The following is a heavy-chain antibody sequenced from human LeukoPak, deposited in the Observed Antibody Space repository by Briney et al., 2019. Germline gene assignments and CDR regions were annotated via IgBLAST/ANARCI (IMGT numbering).Heavy chain of an antibody. CDR2: ISYDGSNK. CDR3: ARDQGYDYVWGSRGFDY. V-gene: IGHV3-30-3*01. Sequence: GGSLRFSCAASGFTFSSYAMHWVRQAPGKGLEWVAVISYDGSNKYYADSVKGRFTISRDNSKNTLYLQMNSLRAEDTAVYYCARDQGYDYVWGSRGFDYWGQGTLVTVSS. CDR1: GFTFSSYA. D-gene: IGHD3-16*01. J-gene: IGHJ4*02.